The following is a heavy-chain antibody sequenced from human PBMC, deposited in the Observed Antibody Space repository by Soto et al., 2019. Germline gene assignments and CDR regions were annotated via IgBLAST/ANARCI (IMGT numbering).Heavy chain of an antibody. Sequence: PWGSLRLSCSASGFTFSSYSMNWFRQAPGKGLEWVSSISSSSSYIYYADSVKGRFTISRDNAKNSLYLQMNSLRAEDTAVYYCARGVYCSGGSCYYYGMDVWGQGTTVTVSS. V-gene: IGHV3-21*01. D-gene: IGHD2-15*01. CDR3: ARGVYCSGGSCYYYGMDV. CDR1: GFTFSSYS. J-gene: IGHJ6*02. CDR2: ISSSSSYI.